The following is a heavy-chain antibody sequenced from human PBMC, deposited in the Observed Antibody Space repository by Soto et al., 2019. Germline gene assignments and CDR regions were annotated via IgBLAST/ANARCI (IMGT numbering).Heavy chain of an antibody. CDR3: TTSDKLSGYGHLLVADAFDI. Sequence: PGGSLRLSCAASGFTFSNAWMSWVRQAPGKGLEWVGRIKSKTDGGTTDYAAPVKGRFTISRDDSRNTLYLQMNSLKTEDTAVYYCTTSDKLSGYGHLLVADAFDIWGQGTMVTVSS. CDR2: IKSKTDGGTT. D-gene: IGHD5-12*01. J-gene: IGHJ3*02. CDR1: GFTFSNAW. V-gene: IGHV3-15*01.